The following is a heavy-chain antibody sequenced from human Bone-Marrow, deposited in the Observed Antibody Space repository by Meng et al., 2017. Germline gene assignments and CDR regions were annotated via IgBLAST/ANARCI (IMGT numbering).Heavy chain of an antibody. J-gene: IGHJ6*02. D-gene: IGHD3-10*01. CDR1: GGSISSYY. V-gene: IGHV4-4*07. Sequence: SETLSLTCTASGGSISSYYWSWIRQPAGKGLEWIGRIYTSGSTNYNPSLKSRLTMSVGTSKNQFSLKLSSVTDADTAVYYYARDFTRPMVCRYYYYYGMDVWGQGTTVTVSS. CDR3: ARDFTRPMVCRYYYYYGMDV. CDR2: IYTSGST.